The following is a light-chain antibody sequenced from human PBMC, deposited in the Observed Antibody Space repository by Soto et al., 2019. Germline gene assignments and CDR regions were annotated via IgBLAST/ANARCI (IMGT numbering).Light chain of an antibody. V-gene: IGKV3-20*01. CDR1: HSVTIDY. CDR3: QQYGSSPTR. CDR2: GAS. J-gene: IGKJ1*01. Sequence: IVLTQSPGTLSLSPWERATLSCRASHSVTIDYLAWYQQKPGQAPRLLFFGASIRATGIPDRFSGSGSGTDFTLTIGRLEPEYSAVYHWQQYGSSPTRFGRGTKLGIK.